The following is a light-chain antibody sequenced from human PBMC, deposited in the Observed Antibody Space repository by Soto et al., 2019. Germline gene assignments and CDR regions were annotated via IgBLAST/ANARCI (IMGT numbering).Light chain of an antibody. CDR3: QQYGSSPPIT. CDR1: QSVSSSY. CDR2: GAS. J-gene: IGKJ5*01. Sequence: EIVLTQSPGTLSLSPGERATLSCRASQSVSSSYLAWYQQKPGQAPRRLIYGASSRATGIPDWFSGSGSGTDFTLTISRLEPEDFAVYYCQQYGSSPPITFGQGTRLEIK. V-gene: IGKV3-20*01.